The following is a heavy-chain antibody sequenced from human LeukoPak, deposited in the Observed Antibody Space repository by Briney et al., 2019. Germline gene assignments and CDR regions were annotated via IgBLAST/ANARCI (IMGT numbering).Heavy chain of an antibody. V-gene: IGHV5-51*03. CDR3: ARGPYYYGSGEFWCDY. CDR2: IYSGDSDT. Sequence: PGESLKISCKGSGYTFTSYWIAWVRQMPGKGLEWMGIIYSGDSDTRYSPSFQGQVTIPADKSINTAYLQLSSLKASDAAMYYCARGPYYYGSGEFWCDYWGQGTLVTVSS. CDR1: GYTFTSYW. J-gene: IGHJ4*02. D-gene: IGHD3-10*01.